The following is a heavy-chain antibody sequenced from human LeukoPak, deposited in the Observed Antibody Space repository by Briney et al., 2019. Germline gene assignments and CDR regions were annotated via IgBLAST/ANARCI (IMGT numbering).Heavy chain of an antibody. Sequence: GGSLRLSCVASAFTFSKHPMSWVRQAPGNGLELVSAINERGDITKYADSVMRRFTISRDNSKNTLYLQMNSLRAGDTAAYYCARGDDISPGRVLEYWGRGTLVTVSS. CDR1: AFTFSKHP. CDR3: ARGDDISPGRVLEY. CDR2: INERGDIT. V-gene: IGHV3-23*01. D-gene: IGHD3-9*01. J-gene: IGHJ4*02.